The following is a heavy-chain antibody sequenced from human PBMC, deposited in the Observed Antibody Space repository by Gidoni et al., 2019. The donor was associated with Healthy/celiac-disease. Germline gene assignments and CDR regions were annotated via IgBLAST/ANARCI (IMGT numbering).Heavy chain of an antibody. CDR1: GSSFTSYW. Sequence: EVQLVQSGAEVKKPGESLKISCKGSGSSFTSYWIGWVRQMPGKGLEWMGIIYPGDSDTRYSPSFQGQVTSSADKSISTAYLQWSSLKASDTAMYYCARQARGYSSSWYEENYFDYWGQGTLVTVSS. CDR3: ARQARGYSSSWYEENYFDY. CDR2: IYPGDSDT. V-gene: IGHV5-51*01. D-gene: IGHD6-13*01. J-gene: IGHJ4*02.